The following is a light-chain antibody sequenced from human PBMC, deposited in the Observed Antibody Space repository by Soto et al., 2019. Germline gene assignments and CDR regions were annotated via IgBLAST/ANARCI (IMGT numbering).Light chain of an antibody. CDR3: QQYGGSPTLA. CDR2: AAS. CDR1: QSITSKF. Sequence: EIVLTQSPGTLSLSPGQRATLSCRASQSITSKFVAWYQQRPGQPPRLLIYAASTRATGIPDRFNGSGSETDFTLTISRLEPEDFAVYYCQQYGGSPTLALGGGTKVEI. V-gene: IGKV3-20*01. J-gene: IGKJ4*01.